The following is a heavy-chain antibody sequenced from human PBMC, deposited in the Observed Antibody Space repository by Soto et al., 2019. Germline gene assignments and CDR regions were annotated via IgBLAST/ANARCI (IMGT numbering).Heavy chain of an antibody. D-gene: IGHD5-18*01. Sequence: ASVKVSCKASGYTFTSYAMHWVRQVPGQRLEWMGWINAGNGNTKYSQKFQGRVTITRDTSASTAYMELSSLRSEDTAVYYCARGRIQLWQNYYYYYGMDVWGQGTTVTVSS. CDR3: ARGRIQLWQNYYYYYGMDV. CDR1: GYTFTSYA. CDR2: INAGNGNT. J-gene: IGHJ6*02. V-gene: IGHV1-3*01.